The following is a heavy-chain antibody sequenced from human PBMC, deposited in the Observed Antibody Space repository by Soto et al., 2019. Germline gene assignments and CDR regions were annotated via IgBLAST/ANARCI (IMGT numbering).Heavy chain of an antibody. CDR3: AKPVLRFLEGQS. V-gene: IGHV3-23*01. J-gene: IGHJ5*02. D-gene: IGHD3-3*01. CDR1: GFTFSSYA. CDR2: ISGSGGST. Sequence: EVQLLESGGGLVQPGGSLRLSCAASGFTFSSYAMSWVRQAQGKGLEWVSAISGSGGSTNYADSVKGRFTISRDNSKNTLYLQMNSLRAEDTAVYYCAKPVLRFLEGQSWGQGTLVTVSS.